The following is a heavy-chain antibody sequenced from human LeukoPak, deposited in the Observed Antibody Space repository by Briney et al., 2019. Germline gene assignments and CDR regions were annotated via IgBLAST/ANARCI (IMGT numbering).Heavy chain of an antibody. D-gene: IGHD2-15*01. J-gene: IGHJ4*02. Sequence: GGSLRLSCAASGFIFANYWMSGVGQAPPKGRDWVANIRQDGSEKFYVDSVKGRFTIYRENDKSLLYLQMNSLRGEDTAVYFCARVGGSWELILWGQGTLVTVS. CDR1: GFIFANYW. V-gene: IGHV3-7*01. CDR2: IRQDGSEK. CDR3: ARVGGSWELIL.